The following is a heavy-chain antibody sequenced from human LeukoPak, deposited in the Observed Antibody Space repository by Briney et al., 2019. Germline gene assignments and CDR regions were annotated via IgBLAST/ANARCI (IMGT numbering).Heavy chain of an antibody. CDR2: IYPSGTT. Sequence: SETLSLTCSVSGVSVSSYYWSWIRQPAGKGLEWIGRIYPSGTTHYNPSLKSRFTMSVDRSKNQFSLKLIFVTAADTAVYYCADDYGDWGQGTLVTVSS. CDR3: ADDYGD. V-gene: IGHV4-4*07. D-gene: IGHD4-17*01. J-gene: IGHJ4*02. CDR1: GVSVSSYY.